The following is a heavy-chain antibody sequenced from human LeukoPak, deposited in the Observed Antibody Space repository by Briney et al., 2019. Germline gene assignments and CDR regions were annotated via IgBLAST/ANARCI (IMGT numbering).Heavy chain of an antibody. V-gene: IGHV3-30*02. J-gene: IGHJ4*02. CDR1: GFNFSSYG. Sequence: PGGSLRLSCAASGFNFSSYGMHWVRQAPGKGLEGVAFIRYDGSNKYYADSVKGRFTISRDNSKNTLYLQMNSLRAEDTAVYYCAKDPAMVKYYFDYWGQGTLVTVSS. CDR3: AKDPAMVKYYFDY. CDR2: IRYDGSNK. D-gene: IGHD5-18*01.